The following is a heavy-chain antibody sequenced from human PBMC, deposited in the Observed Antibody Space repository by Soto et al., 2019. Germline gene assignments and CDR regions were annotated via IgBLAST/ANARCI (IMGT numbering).Heavy chain of an antibody. D-gene: IGHD4-4*01. CDR1: GGTFSSYT. Sequence: QVQLVQSGAEVKKPGSSVKVSCKASGGTFSSYTISWVRQAPGQGLEWMGRIIPILGIANYAQKFQGRVTITADKSTSTAYMEMSSLRSEDTAVYYCAREGTVTYFDYWGQRTLVTVSS. J-gene: IGHJ4*02. CDR3: AREGTVTYFDY. V-gene: IGHV1-69*08. CDR2: IIPILGIA.